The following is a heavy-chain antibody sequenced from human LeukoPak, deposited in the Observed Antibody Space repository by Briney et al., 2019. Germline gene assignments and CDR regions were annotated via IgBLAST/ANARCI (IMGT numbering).Heavy chain of an antibody. CDR1: GGSISSGSYY. CDR2: IYTSGST. D-gene: IGHD6-13*01. V-gene: IGHV4-61*02. Sequence: PSQTLSLTSTVSGGSISSGSYYWSWIRQPAGKGLEWIGRIYTSGSTNYNPSLKSRVTISVDTSKNQFSLKLSSVTAADTAVYYCARGVAAAGTIWFDPWGQGTLVTVSS. CDR3: ARGVAAAGTIWFDP. J-gene: IGHJ5*02.